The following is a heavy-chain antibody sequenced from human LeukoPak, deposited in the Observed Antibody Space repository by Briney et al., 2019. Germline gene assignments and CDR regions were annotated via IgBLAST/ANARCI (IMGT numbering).Heavy chain of an antibody. D-gene: IGHD2-21*02. J-gene: IGHJ4*02. V-gene: IGHV3-30-3*01. CDR3: ARVGEAYCGGDCYLGY. CDR2: ISYDGSNK. Sequence: GGSLRLSCAASGFTFSSYAMHWVRQAPGKGLEWAAVISYDGSNKYYADSVKGRFTISRDNSKNTLYLQMNSLRAEDTAVYYCARVGEAYCGGDCYLGYWGQGTLVTVSS. CDR1: GFTFSSYA.